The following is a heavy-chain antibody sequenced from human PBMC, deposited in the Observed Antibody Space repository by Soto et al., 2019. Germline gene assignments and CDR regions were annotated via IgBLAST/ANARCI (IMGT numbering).Heavy chain of an antibody. CDR1: GGTLSNYA. D-gene: IGHD5-18*01. Sequence: QVQLVQSGAEVKKPGSSVKVSCKTSGGTLSNYAISWLRQAPGQGPEWMGSIIPIFDTANYAQKFQGRVTITADESTSTVYMELSSLRSEDTAVYYCAREGVDSDVVTFFDYWGQGILVTVSS. J-gene: IGHJ4*02. V-gene: IGHV1-69*15. CDR3: AREGVDSDVVTFFDY. CDR2: IIPIFDTA.